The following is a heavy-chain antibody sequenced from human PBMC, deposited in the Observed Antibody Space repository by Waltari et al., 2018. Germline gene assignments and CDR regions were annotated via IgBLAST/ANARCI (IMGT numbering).Heavy chain of an antibody. CDR2: IYWTDGK. CDR1: GFSLSTNGEG. J-gene: IGHJ4*02. V-gene: IGHV2-5*01. Sequence: QITLKESGPTLVKPTQTLTLTCSFSGFSLSTNGEGVGWIRQPPGKALEWLGLIYWTDGKAYNPSLESRRTFTKDTSKNQVVLKMTNMDAVDTATYYCAHIFSSSAAYFDYWGQGTLVTVS. D-gene: IGHD3-22*01. CDR3: AHIFSSSAAYFDY.